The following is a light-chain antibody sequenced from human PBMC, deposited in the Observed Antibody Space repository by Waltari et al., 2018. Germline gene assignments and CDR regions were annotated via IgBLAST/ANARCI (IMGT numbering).Light chain of an antibody. CDR2: RTN. Sequence: QSVLTQPPSASGTPGQRGTISCSGRSSNIGSNYVYWYQQPPGPAPKLLIYRTNQRPSGVPDRFSGSKSGTSASLAISGLRSEDEADYYCAAWDDSLSGPVFGGGTKLTVL. CDR1: SSNIGSNY. CDR3: AAWDDSLSGPV. V-gene: IGLV1-47*01. J-gene: IGLJ2*01.